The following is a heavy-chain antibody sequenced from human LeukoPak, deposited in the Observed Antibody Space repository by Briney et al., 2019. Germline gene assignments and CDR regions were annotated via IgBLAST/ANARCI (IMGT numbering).Heavy chain of an antibody. CDR3: ARDSGSSWREGLNY. CDR2: ISSSSDYI. V-gene: IGHV3-21*01. Sequence: PGGSLRLSCAASTFTFSSDSMNWVRQAPGKGLEWVSSISSSSDYIYYADSVKGRFTIFRDNAKNSLYLQMNSLRVEDSAVYYRARDSGSSWREGLNYWGQGTLVTVSS. J-gene: IGHJ4*02. CDR1: TFTFSSDS. D-gene: IGHD6-13*01.